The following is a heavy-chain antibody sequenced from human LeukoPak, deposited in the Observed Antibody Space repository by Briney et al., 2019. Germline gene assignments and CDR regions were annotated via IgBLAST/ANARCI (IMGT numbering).Heavy chain of an antibody. V-gene: IGHV1-2*02. D-gene: IGHD2-15*01. CDR3: ARSWGVVVAATNNWFDP. CDR1: GYXFTGYY. J-gene: IGHJ5*02. Sequence: PGASVQVSCKASGYXFTGYYMHWVRQPPGQGLEGMGWINPNSGGKNYAQKFQGRVTRPRDTPISTAYMEVSRLRSDDTAVYYCARSWGVVVAATNNWFDPWGQGTLVTVSS. CDR2: INPNSGGK.